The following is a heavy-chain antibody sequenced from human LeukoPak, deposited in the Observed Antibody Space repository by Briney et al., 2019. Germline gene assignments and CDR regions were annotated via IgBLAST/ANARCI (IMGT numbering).Heavy chain of an antibody. J-gene: IGHJ5*02. D-gene: IGHD2-21*01. CDR2: ISSSSSTI. V-gene: IGHV3-48*01. CDR3: AKGPYSHVRPNWFDP. Sequence: EPGGSLRLSCAASGFTFSSYSMNWVRQAPGRGLEWVSYISSSSSTIYYADSVKGRFTISRDNAKNTLYLQMNSLRAEDTAVYYCAKGPYSHVRPNWFDPWGQGTLVTVSS. CDR1: GFTFSSYS.